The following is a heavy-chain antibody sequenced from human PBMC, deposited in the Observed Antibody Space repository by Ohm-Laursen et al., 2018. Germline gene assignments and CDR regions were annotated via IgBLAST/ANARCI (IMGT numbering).Heavy chain of an antibody. D-gene: IGHD5-12*01. CDR2: IKGDGSET. Sequence: SLRLSCAASGFTFSSYCMHWVRQAPGEGLVWVSRIKGDGSETNYADSVKGRFTISRDNAKNTLYLQMNSLRGDDTAVYYCARAQRLVASANDYWGQGTLVTVSS. CDR3: ARAQRLVASANDY. V-gene: IGHV3-74*01. CDR1: GFTFSSYC. J-gene: IGHJ4*02.